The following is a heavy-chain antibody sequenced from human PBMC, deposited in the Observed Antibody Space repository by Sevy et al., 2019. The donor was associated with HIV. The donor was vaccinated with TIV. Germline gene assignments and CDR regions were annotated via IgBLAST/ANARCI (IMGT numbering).Heavy chain of an antibody. CDR1: GYTFTGYY. J-gene: IGHJ4*02. CDR3: ARDYDYIWGSVYDY. D-gene: IGHD3-16*01. V-gene: IGHV1-2*06. CDR2: INPNSGGT. Sequence: ASVKVSCKASGYTFTGYYMHWVRQAPGQGLEWMGRINPNSGGTNYAQKFQGRVTMTRDTPISTAYMELSRLRSDDTAVYYCARDYDYIWGSVYDYWGQGTLVTVSS.